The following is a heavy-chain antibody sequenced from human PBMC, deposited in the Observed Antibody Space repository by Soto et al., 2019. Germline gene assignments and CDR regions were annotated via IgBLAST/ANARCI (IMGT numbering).Heavy chain of an antibody. J-gene: IGHJ4*02. CDR2: ISYDGSNK. CDR3: AKSGPSSWDTMIVVAPYYFDY. CDR1: GFTFSSYG. V-gene: IGHV3-30*18. Sequence: GGSLRLSCAASGFTFSSYGMHWVRQAPGKGLEWVAVISYDGSNKYYADSVKGRFTISRDNSKNTLYLQMNSLRAEDTAVYYCAKSGPSSWDTMIVVAPYYFDYWGQGTLVTVSS. D-gene: IGHD3-22*01.